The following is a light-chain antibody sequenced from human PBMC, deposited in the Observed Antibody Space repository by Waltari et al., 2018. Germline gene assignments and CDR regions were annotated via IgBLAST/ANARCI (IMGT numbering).Light chain of an antibody. Sequence: VILTQSPATLSLSPGERATLSCRASQSVANYLAWYQQKPGQAPRLLLYGASSRATGIPDRFSGTGSGTEFTLTISSLEPEDFAVYFCQRYSNSPLTFGGGTKVEIK. CDR1: QSVANY. V-gene: IGKV3-11*01. J-gene: IGKJ4*01. CDR2: GAS. CDR3: QRYSNSPLT.